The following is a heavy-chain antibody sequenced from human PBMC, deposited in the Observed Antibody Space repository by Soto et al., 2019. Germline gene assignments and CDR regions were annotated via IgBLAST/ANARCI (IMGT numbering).Heavy chain of an antibody. CDR3: AKRRRITMVRGVIYYYYYGMDV. J-gene: IGHJ6*02. D-gene: IGHD3-10*01. CDR1: GFTFSSYA. V-gene: IGHV3-23*01. Sequence: GGSLRLSCAASGFTFSSYAMSWVRQAPGKGLEWVSAISGSGGSTYYADSVKGRFTISRDNSKNTLYLQMNSLRAEDTAVYYCAKRRRITMVRGVIYYYYYGMDVWGQGTTVTVSS. CDR2: ISGSGGST.